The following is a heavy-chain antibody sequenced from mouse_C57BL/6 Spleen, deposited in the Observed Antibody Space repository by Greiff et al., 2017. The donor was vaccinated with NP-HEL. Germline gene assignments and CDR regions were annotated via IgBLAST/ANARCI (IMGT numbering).Heavy chain of an antibody. D-gene: IGHD1-1*01. CDR3: GKNGNNYGSSLYAMEC. V-gene: IGHV2-3*01. J-gene: IGHJ4*01. CDR2: IWGDGST. Sequence: VQVLESGPGLVAPSPSLSMSCTVSGFSLTSYGVSWVRQPPGKGLEWLGVIWGDGSTNNYTALISRLSISKDNSKCQVFLILNSMQTDDNAAHYSGKNGNNYGSSLYAMECWGQGTSVTVAS. CDR1: GFSLTSYG.